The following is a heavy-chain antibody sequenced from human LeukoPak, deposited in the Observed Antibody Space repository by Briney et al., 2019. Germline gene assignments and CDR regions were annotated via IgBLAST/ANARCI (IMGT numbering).Heavy chain of an antibody. CDR1: GFTFSDYY. Sequence: GGSLRLSCAASGFTFSDYYMSWIRQALGKGLEWVSYISSSGSTIYYADSVKGRFTISRDNAKNSLYLQMNSLRAEDTAVYYCARVRRYDFWSGYYADYWGQGTLVTVSS. V-gene: IGHV3-11*04. J-gene: IGHJ4*02. D-gene: IGHD3-3*01. CDR2: ISSSGSTI. CDR3: ARVRRYDFWSGYYADY.